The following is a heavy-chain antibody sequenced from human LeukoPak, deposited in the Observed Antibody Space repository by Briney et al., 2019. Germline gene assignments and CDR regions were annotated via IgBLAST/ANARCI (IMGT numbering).Heavy chain of an antibody. V-gene: IGHV3-30-3*01. J-gene: IGHJ4*02. CDR2: ISYDANIGSNK. D-gene: IGHD3-3*01. CDR3: ARDGGYDFWSGYYQDY. Sequence: GRSLRLSCATSGFTFSRCAMHWVRQAPGKGLEWVALISYDANIGSNKYYADSVKGRFTISRDNSKNTLYLQMNSLRAEDTAVYYCARDGGYDFWSGYYQDYWGQGTLVIVSS. CDR1: GFTFSRCA.